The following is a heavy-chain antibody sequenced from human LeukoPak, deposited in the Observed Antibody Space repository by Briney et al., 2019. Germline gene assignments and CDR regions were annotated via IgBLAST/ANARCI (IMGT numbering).Heavy chain of an antibody. V-gene: IGHV4-31*03. Sequence: SETLSLTCTVSGGSISSGGYYWSWLRQHPGTGLEWIGYIYYSGSTYYNPSLKSRVTISVDTSKNQFSLKLSSVTAADTAVYYCARVGRGPDYDFWSGYRDYYFDYWGQGTLVTVSS. CDR3: ARVGRGPDYDFWSGYRDYYFDY. D-gene: IGHD3-3*01. J-gene: IGHJ4*02. CDR2: IYYSGST. CDR1: GGSISSGGYY.